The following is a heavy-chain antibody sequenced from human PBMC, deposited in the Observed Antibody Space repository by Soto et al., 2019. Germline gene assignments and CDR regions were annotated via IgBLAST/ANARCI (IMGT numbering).Heavy chain of an antibody. CDR2: ISYDGSNK. Sequence: QVQLVESGGGVVQPGRSLRLSCAASGFTFSSYAMHWVRQAPGKGLEWVAVISYDGSNKYYADSVKGRFTISRDNSKNTLYLQMNSLSAEDTAVYYCARDSAGTTWFDPWGQGTLVTVSS. D-gene: IGHD1-7*01. V-gene: IGHV3-30-3*01. CDR1: GFTFSSYA. J-gene: IGHJ5*02. CDR3: ARDSAGTTWFDP.